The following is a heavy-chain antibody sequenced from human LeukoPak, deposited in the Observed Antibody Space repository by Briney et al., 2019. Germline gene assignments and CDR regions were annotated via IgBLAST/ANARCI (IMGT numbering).Heavy chain of an antibody. V-gene: IGHV4-39*01. Sequence: SETLSLTCTVSGGSISSSSYYWGWIRQPPGKGPEWSGSIYYSGSTYYNPSLKSRVTISVDTSKNQFSLKLSSVTAADTAVYYCARAPAAVPAAAPDDAFDIWAKGQWSPSLQ. CDR1: GGSISSSSYY. CDR2: IYYSGST. CDR3: ARAPAAVPAAAPDDAFDI. J-gene: IGHJ3*02. D-gene: IGHD2-2*01.